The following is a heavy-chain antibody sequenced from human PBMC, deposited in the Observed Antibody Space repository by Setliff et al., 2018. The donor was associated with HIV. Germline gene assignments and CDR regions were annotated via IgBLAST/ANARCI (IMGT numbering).Heavy chain of an antibody. D-gene: IGHD6-13*01. Sequence: PSETLSLTCAVYGGSFSGYYWSWIRQPPGKGLEWIGEINHSGGTNYNPSLKSRVTMSIDTSKNQFSLKLSSVTAADTAVYFCARGRGSSSSWPIDYWGQGTLVTSPQ. CDR2: INHSGGT. CDR3: ARGRGSSSSWPIDY. J-gene: IGHJ4*02. V-gene: IGHV4-34*01. CDR1: GGSFSGYY.